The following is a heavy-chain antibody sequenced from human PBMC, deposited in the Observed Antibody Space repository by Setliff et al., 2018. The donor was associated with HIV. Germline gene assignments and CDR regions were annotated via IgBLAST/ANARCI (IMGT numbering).Heavy chain of an antibody. Sequence: PGESLKISCEGFGYSFSNYWIGWVRQMSGKGLEWMGIVYPDDSDIRYSPSFQGQVTISVDKSISTAYLQWASLKTSDSAMYYCARAAVGYCNDGSCYTTEFFQHWGQGTLVTVSS. CDR3: ARAAVGYCNDGSCYTTEFFQH. CDR1: GYSFSNYW. J-gene: IGHJ1*01. V-gene: IGHV5-51*01. CDR2: VYPDDSDI. D-gene: IGHD2-15*01.